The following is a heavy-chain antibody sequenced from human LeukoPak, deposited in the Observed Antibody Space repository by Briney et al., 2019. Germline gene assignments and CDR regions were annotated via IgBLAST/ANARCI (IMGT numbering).Heavy chain of an antibody. D-gene: IGHD3-3*01. CDR1: GYTFTGYY. V-gene: IGHV1-8*02. CDR2: MNPNSGNT. J-gene: IGHJ5*02. CDR3: ARADFLYTIFGVVIYPTGFDP. Sequence: EASVKVSCKASGYTFTGYYMHWVRQAPGQGLEWMGWMNPNSGNTGYAQKFQGRVTMTRNTSISTAYMELSSLRSEDTAVYYCARADFLYTIFGVVIYPTGFDPWGQGTLVTVSS.